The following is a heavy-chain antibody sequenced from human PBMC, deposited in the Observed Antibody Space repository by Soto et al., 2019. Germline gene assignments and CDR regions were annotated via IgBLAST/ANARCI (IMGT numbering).Heavy chain of an antibody. Sequence: QVQLVESGGGVVQPGRSLRLSCAASGFTFSSYGMHWVRQAPGKGLEWVAVISYDGSNKYYADSVKGRFTISRENSKNTLYLQMHSLRAEDTAVYYCAKDQGTAYYYYGMDVWGQGTTVTVSS. D-gene: IGHD3-10*01. CDR3: AKDQGTAYYYYGMDV. CDR1: GFTFSSYG. J-gene: IGHJ6*02. CDR2: ISYDGSNK. V-gene: IGHV3-30*18.